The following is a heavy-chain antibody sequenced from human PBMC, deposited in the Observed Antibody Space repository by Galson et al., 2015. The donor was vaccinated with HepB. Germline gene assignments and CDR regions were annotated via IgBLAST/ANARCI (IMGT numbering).Heavy chain of an antibody. Sequence: LSLTCAVYGGSFSGYYWSWIRQPPGKGLEWIGEINHSGSTNYNPSLKSRVTISVDTSKNQFSLKLSSVTAADTAVYYCARGPLITTAVMRSGYFQHWGQGTLVTVSS. J-gene: IGHJ1*01. V-gene: IGHV4-34*01. CDR3: ARGPLITTAVMRSGYFQH. D-gene: IGHD4-23*01. CDR2: INHSGST. CDR1: GGSFSGYY.